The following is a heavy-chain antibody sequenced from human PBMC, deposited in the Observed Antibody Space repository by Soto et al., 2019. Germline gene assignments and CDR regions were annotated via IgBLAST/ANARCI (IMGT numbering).Heavy chain of an antibody. V-gene: IGHV4-39*06. J-gene: IGHJ4*02. CDR3: ATSYGNAWYTY. CDR1: GGSISSSSYY. Sequence: TLSLTCTVSGGSISSSSYYWGWIRQPPGKGLEWIGSIYYSGSTYYNPSLKSRLTISVDRSKNQFTLQLTSVTVEDTAVYYCATSYGNAWYTYWGQGTQVTVSS. D-gene: IGHD6-13*01. CDR2: IYYSGST.